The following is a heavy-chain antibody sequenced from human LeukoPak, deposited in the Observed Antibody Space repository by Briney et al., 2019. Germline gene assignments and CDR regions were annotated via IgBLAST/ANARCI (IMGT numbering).Heavy chain of an antibody. Sequence: GGSLRLFCAASGFTFSSYGMHWVRQAPGKGLEWVAVIWYDGSNKYYADSVKGRFTISRDNSKNTLYLQMNSLRAEDTAVYYCARGFRSSGWYLIDYWGQGTLVTVSS. CDR2: IWYDGSNK. CDR1: GFTFSSYG. J-gene: IGHJ4*02. CDR3: ARGFRSSGWYLIDY. V-gene: IGHV3-33*01. D-gene: IGHD6-19*01.